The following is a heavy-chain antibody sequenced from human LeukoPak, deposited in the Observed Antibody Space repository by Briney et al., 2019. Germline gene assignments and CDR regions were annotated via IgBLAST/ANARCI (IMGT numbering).Heavy chain of an antibody. J-gene: IGHJ3*02. V-gene: IGHV1-69*04. CDR1: GGTFSSYA. Sequence: GASVKVSCKASGGTFSSYAISWVRQAPGQGLEWMGRIIPILGIANYAQKFQGRVTITADKSTSTAYMELSSLRSEDTAVYYCARDRYDILTGYFKYAFDIWGQGTMVTVSS. CDR3: ARDRYDILTGYFKYAFDI. CDR2: IIPILGIA. D-gene: IGHD3-9*01.